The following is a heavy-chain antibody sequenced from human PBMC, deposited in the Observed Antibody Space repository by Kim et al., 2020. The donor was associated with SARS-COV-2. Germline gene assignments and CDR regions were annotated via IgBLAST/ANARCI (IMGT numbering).Heavy chain of an antibody. V-gene: IGHV3-9*01. J-gene: IGHJ6*02. Sequence: GYANSVKGRFTISRGNAKNSLYVQMSSLGPEDAALYYCAKGGFLYYFGMDVWGQGTTVTVSS. CDR3: AKGGFLYYFGMDV.